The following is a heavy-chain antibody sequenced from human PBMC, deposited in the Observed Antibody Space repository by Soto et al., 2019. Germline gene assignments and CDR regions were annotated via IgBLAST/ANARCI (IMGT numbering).Heavy chain of an antibody. Sequence: EVQLLESGGGLVQPGGSLRLSCAASGFTFSSFAKSWVRQAPGKGLDWVSAISGSGGSTYYADSVRGRFSVYKDKSRNTLYLQMDNLRVEDTAIYRCAKDVRYSSSWYSLDSWGQGTLVTVSS. V-gene: IGHV3-23*01. D-gene: IGHD6-13*01. J-gene: IGHJ4*02. CDR2: ISGSGGST. CDR3: AKDVRYSSSWYSLDS. CDR1: GFTFSSFA.